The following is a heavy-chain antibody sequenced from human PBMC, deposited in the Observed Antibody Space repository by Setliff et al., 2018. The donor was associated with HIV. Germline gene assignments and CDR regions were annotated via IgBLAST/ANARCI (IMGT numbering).Heavy chain of an antibody. CDR3: ARDDGFDI. V-gene: IGHV1-2*06. CDR1: GYTFIACY. CDR2: IDPNFGGT. Sequence: ASVKVSCKASGYTFIACYMHWVRQAPGQGLEWMGRIDPNFGGTNYAQKFQGRVSMTRDTSISTAYMELSRLRSDDTAVYYCARDDGFDIWGQGTMVTVSS. J-gene: IGHJ3*02.